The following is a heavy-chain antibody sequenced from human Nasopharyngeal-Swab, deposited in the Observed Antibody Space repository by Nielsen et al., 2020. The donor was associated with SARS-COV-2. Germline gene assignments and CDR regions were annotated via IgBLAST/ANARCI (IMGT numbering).Heavy chain of an antibody. Sequence: SETLSLTCTVSGGSISSYYWSWIRQPAGKGLEWIGRIYTSGSTNYNPSLKSRVTISVDTSKNQFSLKLSSVTAADTAVYYCARDWMIAVAGYYYYGMDVWGQGTTVTVSS. CDR2: IYTSGST. CDR3: ARDWMIAVAGYYYYGMDV. D-gene: IGHD6-19*01. J-gene: IGHJ6*02. CDR1: GGSISSYY. V-gene: IGHV4-4*07.